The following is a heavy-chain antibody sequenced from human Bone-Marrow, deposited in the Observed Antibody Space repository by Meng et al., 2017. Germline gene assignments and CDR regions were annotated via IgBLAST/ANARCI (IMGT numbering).Heavy chain of an antibody. CDR2: IDPKSGDT. V-gene: IGHV1-2*06. Sequence: ASVKVSCKPSGYNFPDYWLHWVRRAPGQGLEWMGRIDPKSGDTHYAQRFQGRVTMTGDTSISTAYMELRSLRSDDTAVYYCASTLGWDSSLDYWGQGTLVTVSS. CDR1: GYNFPDYW. D-gene: IGHD6-19*01. CDR3: ASTLGWDSSLDY. J-gene: IGHJ4*02.